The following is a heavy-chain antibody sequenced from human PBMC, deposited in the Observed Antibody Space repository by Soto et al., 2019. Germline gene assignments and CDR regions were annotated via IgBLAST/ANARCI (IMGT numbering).Heavy chain of an antibody. Sequence: GGSLRLSCAASGFTFSSDAMSWVRQAPGKGLEWVAGISCSGGSTYYADSVKGRFTISRDNSKNTLYLQMNSLRAEDTAVYYCARRIAAAGTLSDYWGQGTLVTVSS. CDR3: ARRIAAAGTLSDY. J-gene: IGHJ4*02. V-gene: IGHV3-23*01. D-gene: IGHD6-13*01. CDR2: ISCSGGST. CDR1: GFTFSSDA.